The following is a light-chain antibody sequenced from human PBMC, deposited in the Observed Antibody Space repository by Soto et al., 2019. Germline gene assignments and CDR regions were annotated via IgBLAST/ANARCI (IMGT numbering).Light chain of an antibody. J-gene: IGKJ1*01. CDR2: DAS. Sequence: DIQMTQWPSTLTASVGDRVTITCGASQSISSWLAWYQQKPGKAPKLLIYDASSLESGVPSRFSGSGSGTEFTLTISSLQPDDFATYYCQQYNSYWTFGQGTKVEIK. CDR1: QSISSW. CDR3: QQYNSYWT. V-gene: IGKV1-5*01.